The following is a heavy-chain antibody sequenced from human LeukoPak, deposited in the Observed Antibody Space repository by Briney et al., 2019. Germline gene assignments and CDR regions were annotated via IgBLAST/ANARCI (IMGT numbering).Heavy chain of an antibody. J-gene: IGHJ4*02. D-gene: IGHD3-10*01. V-gene: IGHV3-48*03. CDR1: GFTLSDYE. CDR3: ARVRGSGNRRGYFDY. CDR2: IGSSGSNI. Sequence: GGSLRLSCAASGFTLSDYEMNWVRQAPGKGREGFSYIGSSGSNIYYADSVKGRFTISRDNAKNSMYLQMNGLRVEDMSVYYCARVRGSGNRRGYFDYWGQGTLVTVSS.